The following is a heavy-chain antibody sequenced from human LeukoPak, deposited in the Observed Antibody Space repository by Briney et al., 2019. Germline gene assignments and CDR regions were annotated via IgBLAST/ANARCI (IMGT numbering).Heavy chain of an antibody. CDR2: IYYSGRT. D-gene: IGHD6-13*01. CDR1: CGSIRSGDYY. Sequence: SQTLSLTCTVSCGSIRSGDYYWIGLRQPPGKAREWFGYIYYSGRTYYNPSLKSRVTISIYTSKNLFSLKLNSVTAADTAVYYCARGIAAAGHHFDYWGQGTLVTVSS. J-gene: IGHJ4*02. CDR3: ARGIAAAGHHFDY. V-gene: IGHV4-30-4*08.